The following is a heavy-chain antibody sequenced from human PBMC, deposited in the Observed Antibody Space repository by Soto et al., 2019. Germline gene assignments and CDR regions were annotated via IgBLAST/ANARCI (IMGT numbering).Heavy chain of an antibody. V-gene: IGHV4-59*01. Sequence: LSLTCTVSGGSISSYYWSWIRQPPGKGLEWIGYIYYSGSTNYNPSLKSRVTISVDTSKNQFSLKLSSVTAADTAVYYCARKHFWSGYYDYWGQGTLVTVSS. CDR2: IYYSGST. CDR3: ARKHFWSGYYDY. D-gene: IGHD3-3*02. CDR1: GGSISSYY. J-gene: IGHJ4*02.